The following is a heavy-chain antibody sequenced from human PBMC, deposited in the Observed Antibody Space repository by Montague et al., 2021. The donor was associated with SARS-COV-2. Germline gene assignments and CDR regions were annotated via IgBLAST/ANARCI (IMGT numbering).Heavy chain of an antibody. V-gene: IGHV4-59*01. CDR2: VYYSGGG. J-gene: IGHJ6*02. CDR1: GDSISTSD. Sequence: SETLSLTCTVSGDSISTSDWSWIWKPQGKGLEWIGYVYYSGGGCYYSSLKSRITISVDTSKYQISLNLKSVTAADTAVYFCVRADRRDPDAPHLYYYKGMDLWGQGTTVTVSS. CDR3: VRADRRDPDAPHLYYYKGMDL.